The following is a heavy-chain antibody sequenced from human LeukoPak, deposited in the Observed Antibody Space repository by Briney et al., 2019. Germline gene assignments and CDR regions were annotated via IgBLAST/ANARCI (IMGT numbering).Heavy chain of an antibody. CDR1: GFTFSSYW. V-gene: IGHV3-7*03. J-gene: IGHJ4*02. CDR2: IKQDGSEK. CDR3: AKRGYYGDYVIDY. D-gene: IGHD4-17*01. Sequence: GGSLRLSCAASGFTFSSYWMSWVRQAPGKGLEWVANIKQDGSEKYYVDSVKGRFTISRDNAKNTLYLQMNSLRAEDTAVYYSAKRGYYGDYVIDYWGQGTLVTVSS.